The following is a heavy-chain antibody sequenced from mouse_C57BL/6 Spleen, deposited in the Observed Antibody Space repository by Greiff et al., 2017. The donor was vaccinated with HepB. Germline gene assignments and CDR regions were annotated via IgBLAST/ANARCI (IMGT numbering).Heavy chain of an antibody. J-gene: IGHJ2*01. D-gene: IGHD1-1*01. CDR1: GYTFTSYW. Sequence: QVQLKQPGAELVMPGASVKLSCKASGYTFTSYWMHWVKQRPGQGLEWIGEIDPSDSYTNYNQKFKGKSTLTVDKSSSTAYMQLSSLTSEDSAVYYCARYEDYYGSTPFDYWGQGTTLTVSS. CDR2: IDPSDSYT. CDR3: ARYEDYYGSTPFDY. V-gene: IGHV1-69*01.